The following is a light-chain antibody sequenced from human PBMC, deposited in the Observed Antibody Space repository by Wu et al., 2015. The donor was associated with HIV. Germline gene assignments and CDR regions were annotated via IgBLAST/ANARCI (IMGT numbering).Light chain of an antibody. CDR2: DSS. Sequence: EIVMTQSPATLSLSPGESATLSCGASQSISSNYLAWYQQKPGQSPRLLIYDSSKRATGIPARFSGSASGTEFTLTINSLQPDDFATYYCQQYHRYPYTFGQGTNLEIK. J-gene: IGKJ2*01. V-gene: IGKV3/OR2-268*02. CDR1: QSISSN. CDR3: QQYHRYPYT.